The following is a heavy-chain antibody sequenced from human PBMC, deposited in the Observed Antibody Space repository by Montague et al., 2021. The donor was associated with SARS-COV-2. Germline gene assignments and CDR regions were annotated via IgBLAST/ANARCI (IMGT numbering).Heavy chain of an antibody. J-gene: IGHJ3*02. V-gene: IGHV4-34*01. CDR2: VNQSGTT. Sequence: SETLPLTCAISGGSFSNYYWSWIRQPPGKGLEWIGEVNQSGTTIYNPSVKSGVTISEDTSKNQFYLRLNSVTAADTAVYYCARGRRPVVVPSAGPAGRAFDIWGQGTMVTVSS. CDR1: GGSFSNYY. D-gene: IGHD2-2*01. CDR3: ARGRRPVVVPSAGPAGRAFDI.